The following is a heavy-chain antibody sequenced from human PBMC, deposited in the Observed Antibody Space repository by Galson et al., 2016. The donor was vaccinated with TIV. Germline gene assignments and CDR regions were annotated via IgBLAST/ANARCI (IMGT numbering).Heavy chain of an antibody. CDR1: GGTFSSYT. CDR3: ARLDSTSWYGYFQH. V-gene: IGHV1-69*02. Sequence: SVKVSCKASGGTFSSYTLSWVRQAPGQGLEWMGTIIPILGVTNYAQKLQGRVTITADKSTGTAYMEVTSLRSEDKATYYCARLDSTSWYGYFQHWGQGTLVTVSS. CDR2: IIPILGVT. D-gene: IGHD6-13*01. J-gene: IGHJ1*01.